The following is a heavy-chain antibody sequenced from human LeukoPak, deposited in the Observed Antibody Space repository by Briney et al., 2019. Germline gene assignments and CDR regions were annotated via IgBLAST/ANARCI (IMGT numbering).Heavy chain of an antibody. CDR1: SVSITSSNYY. Sequence: PSETLSLTCTVSSVSITSSNYYWAWLRQPPGKGLEWIGMSNHSGTSYSKSSLNSRTTISVDTSNYQFSLRLSSVTAAYTAVYFCARHNIRGVTHWFDPWGQGNQVTAS. CDR2: SNHSGTS. J-gene: IGHJ5*02. CDR3: ARHNIRGVTHWFDP. V-gene: IGHV4-39*01. D-gene: IGHD3-10*01.